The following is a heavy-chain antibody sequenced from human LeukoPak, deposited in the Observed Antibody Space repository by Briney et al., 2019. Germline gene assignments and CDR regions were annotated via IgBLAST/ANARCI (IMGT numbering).Heavy chain of an antibody. CDR3: AKITGSVLRYFDWSFDY. V-gene: IGHV3-23*01. CDR1: GFTFSSYA. Sequence: GRSLRLSCAASGFTFSSYAMSWVRQAPGKGLEWVSAISGSGGSTYYADSVKGRFTISRDNSKNTLYLQMNSLRAEDTAVYYCAKITGSVLRYFDWSFDYWGQGTLVTVSS. D-gene: IGHD3-9*01. J-gene: IGHJ4*02. CDR2: ISGSGGST.